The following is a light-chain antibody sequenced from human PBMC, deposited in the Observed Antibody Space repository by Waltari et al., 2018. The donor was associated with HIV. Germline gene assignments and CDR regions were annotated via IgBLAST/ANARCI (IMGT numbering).Light chain of an antibody. CDR2: ATS. J-gene: IGKJ3*01. Sequence: IRMTQSPSSFSASSGDRVTITCRASQGISSSLAWYQQKPGKAPKLLIYATSTLQSGVPSRFSGSGSGTDFTLTISYLQSEDFATYFCQQYYSYPFTFGPGTKVDIK. V-gene: IGKV1-8*01. CDR1: QGISSS. CDR3: QQYYSYPFT.